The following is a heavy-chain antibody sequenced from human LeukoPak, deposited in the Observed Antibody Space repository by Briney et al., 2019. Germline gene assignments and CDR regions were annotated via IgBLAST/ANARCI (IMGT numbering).Heavy chain of an antibody. CDR1: GFSFSSHW. CDR3: ARVLTYFDY. Sequence: GGSLILSCVASGFSFSSHWMSWVRQAPGKGLEWVANIKQDGSEKYYVDSVKGRFTISRDNAKNSLYLQMNSLRAEDTAVYYCARVLTYFDYWGQGTLVTVSS. V-gene: IGHV3-7*04. J-gene: IGHJ4*02. CDR2: IKQDGSEK.